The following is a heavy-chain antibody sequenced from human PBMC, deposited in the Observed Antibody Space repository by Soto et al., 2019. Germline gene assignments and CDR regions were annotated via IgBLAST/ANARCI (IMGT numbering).Heavy chain of an antibody. Sequence: ASVKXSCNASGYTFTSYFISWVRQAPGQGLEGMGWISAYNGNTNYAQKPQGRVTMTTDTSTSTAYMELRSLRSDDTAVYYWARGTYDILTGFYYYMDVWAKGTTVTVSS. V-gene: IGHV1-18*01. CDR2: ISAYNGNT. CDR1: GYTFTSYF. J-gene: IGHJ6*03. CDR3: ARGTYDILTGFYYYMDV. D-gene: IGHD3-9*01.